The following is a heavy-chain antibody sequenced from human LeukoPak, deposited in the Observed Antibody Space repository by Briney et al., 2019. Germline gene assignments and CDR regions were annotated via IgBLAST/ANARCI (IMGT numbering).Heavy chain of an antibody. V-gene: IGHV4-4*02. CDR3: ARGLRGVLRYFDWPRGWFDP. CDR2: IYHSGST. Sequence: SGTLSLTCAVSGGSISSSNWWSWVRQPPGKGLEWIGEIYHSGSTNYNPSLKSRVTISVDTSKNQFSLKLSSVTAADTAVYYCARGLRGVLRYFDWPRGWFDPWGQGTLVTVSS. J-gene: IGHJ5*02. D-gene: IGHD3-9*01. CDR1: GGSISSSNW.